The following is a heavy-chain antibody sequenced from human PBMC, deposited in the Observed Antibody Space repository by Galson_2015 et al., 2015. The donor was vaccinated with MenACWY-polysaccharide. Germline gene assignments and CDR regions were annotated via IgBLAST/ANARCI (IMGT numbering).Heavy chain of an antibody. CDR2: MSSNGGA. CDR1: GGSVSSTTDY. J-gene: IGHJ5*01. CDR3: GREPSYSGSFGWFDS. V-gene: IGHV4-61*01. D-gene: IGHD1-26*01. Sequence: SETLSLTCTVSGGSVSSTTDYWSWLRQPPGKGLEWIGFMSSNGGANRNPSLKSRVTISIDTSKNQFSLRLNSVTAADTAMYYCGREPSYSGSFGWFDSWGQGTLGTGSP.